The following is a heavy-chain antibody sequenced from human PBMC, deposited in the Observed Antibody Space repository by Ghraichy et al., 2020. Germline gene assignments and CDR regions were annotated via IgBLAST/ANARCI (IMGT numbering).Heavy chain of an antibody. CDR3: AKDPRIYYYYCGMDV. CDR2: ISGSGGST. V-gene: IGHV3-23*01. CDR1: GFTFSSYA. D-gene: IGHD2/OR15-2a*01. J-gene: IGHJ6*02. Sequence: GGSLRLSCAASGFTFSSYAMSWVRQAPGKGLEWVSAISGSGGSTYYADSVKGRFTISRDNSKNTLYLQMNSLRAEDTAVYYCAKDPRIYYYYCGMDVWGQGTTVTVSS.